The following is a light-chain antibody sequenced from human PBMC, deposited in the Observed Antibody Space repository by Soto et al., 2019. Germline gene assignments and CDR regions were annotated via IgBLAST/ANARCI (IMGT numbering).Light chain of an antibody. J-gene: IGLJ1*01. CDR3: QSYHSSTPYV. Sequence: NFMLTQPHSVSESPGKTVTISCTRSSGSIASGYVQWYQQRPGSAPTTVIYEDNQRPSGVPARFSGSIDTSSNSASLTISGLKTEDEADYHCQSYHSSTPYVFGTGTKLTVL. CDR1: SGSIASGY. CDR2: EDN. V-gene: IGLV6-57*03.